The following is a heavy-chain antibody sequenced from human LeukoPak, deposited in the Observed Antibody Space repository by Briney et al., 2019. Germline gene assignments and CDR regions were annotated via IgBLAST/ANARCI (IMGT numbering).Heavy chain of an antibody. CDR3: AKDFGGSAGGFGEIDDAFDI. Sequence: PGGSLRLSCAASGFSFSDYNMNWVRQAPGKALEWVSSITTSSTYIYYGDSVKGRFTISRDNAKNSLYLQMNSLRAEDTALYYCAKDFGGSAGGFGEIDDAFDIWGQGTMVTVSS. V-gene: IGHV3-21*04. D-gene: IGHD3-10*01. J-gene: IGHJ3*02. CDR2: ITTSSTYI. CDR1: GFSFSDYN.